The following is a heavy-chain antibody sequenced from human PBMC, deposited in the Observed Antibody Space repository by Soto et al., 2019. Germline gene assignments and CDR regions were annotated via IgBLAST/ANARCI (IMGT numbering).Heavy chain of an antibody. CDR2: VLPLYKEA. V-gene: IGHV1-69*14. Sequence: VQLTKSETQLKQPGSSMKVSCQTSGDTFNFHSLNWVRQAPGQGLEWLGGVLPLYKEAIYSPKFQFRVTIKADSSTKTVYLEMTSLRSDDSAVYFCARDQGGSLLSTWFDIWGQGNQVTVS. D-gene: IGHD1-26*01. J-gene: IGHJ5*02. CDR1: GDTFNFHS. CDR3: ARDQGGSLLSTWFDI.